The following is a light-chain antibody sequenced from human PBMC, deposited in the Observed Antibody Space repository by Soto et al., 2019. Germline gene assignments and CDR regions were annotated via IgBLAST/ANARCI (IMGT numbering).Light chain of an antibody. Sequence: QSVLTQPPSASGTPGQRVTISCSGSSSNIGSNYVYWYQQLPGTAPKLLIYRNNQRPPGVPDRFSGSKSGTSASLAISGLRPEDEADYYCAAWDDSLSGYVFGTGTKVTVL. CDR2: RNN. V-gene: IGLV1-47*01. CDR3: AAWDDSLSGYV. J-gene: IGLJ1*01. CDR1: SSNIGSNY.